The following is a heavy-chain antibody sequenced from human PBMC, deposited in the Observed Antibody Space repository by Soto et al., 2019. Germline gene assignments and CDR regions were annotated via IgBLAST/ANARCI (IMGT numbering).Heavy chain of an antibody. V-gene: IGHV1-8*01. D-gene: IGHD6-13*01. Sequence: QVQLVQSGAEVKKPGASVKVSCKASGYTFTSHDINRVRQATGQGLEWMGWMNPNSGNTGYAQKFQGRVTMTRNTSISTAYMELSSLRSDDTAVYYCAREHSSSWRFDYWGQGTLVTVSS. CDR2: MNPNSGNT. J-gene: IGHJ4*02. CDR1: GYTFTSHD. CDR3: AREHSSSWRFDY.